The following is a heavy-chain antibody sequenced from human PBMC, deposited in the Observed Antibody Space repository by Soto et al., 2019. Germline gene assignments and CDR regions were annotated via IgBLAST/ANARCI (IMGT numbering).Heavy chain of an antibody. V-gene: IGHV3-15*07. Sequence: EVQLVESGGGLVKPGGSLRLSCAASGFTFSNAWMNWVRQAPGKXXXXXXRXXXKTDGGTTDYAAPVKGRFTISRDDSXXXXXXXXXXXXXXXXXXXXXXXXXXXXXXXXXXXXGXDYWGQGTLVTVSS. CDR1: GFTFSNAW. CDR3: XXXXXXXXXXXXXXXGXDY. J-gene: IGHJ4*02. CDR2: XXXKTDGGTT.